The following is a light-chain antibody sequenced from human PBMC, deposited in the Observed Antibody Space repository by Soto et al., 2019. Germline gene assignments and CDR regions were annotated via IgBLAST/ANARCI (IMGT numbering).Light chain of an antibody. J-gene: IGLJ1*01. CDR1: SSDVGGYNY. V-gene: IGLV2-11*01. CDR3: CSYAGSYTLI. CDR2: EVS. Sequence: QSALTQPASVSGSPGQSITISCTGTSSDVGGYNYVSWYQQHPGKAPKLMIYEVSRRPSGVPDRFSGSKSGNTASLTISGLQADDEADYYCCSYAGSYTLIFGTGTKVTVL.